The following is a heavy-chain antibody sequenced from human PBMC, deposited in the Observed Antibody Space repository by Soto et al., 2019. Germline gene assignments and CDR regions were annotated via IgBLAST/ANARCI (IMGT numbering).Heavy chain of an antibody. CDR3: AKDRNIVVVPAAIAIGYYYYMDV. CDR2: ISGSGGST. Sequence: GGSLRLSCAASGFTFSSYAMSWVRQAPGKGLEWVSAISGSGGSTYYADSVKGRFTISRDNSKNTLYLQMNSLRAEDKAVYYCAKDRNIVVVPAAIAIGYYYYMDVWGKGTTVTVSS. V-gene: IGHV3-23*01. CDR1: GFTFSSYA. D-gene: IGHD2-2*01. J-gene: IGHJ6*03.